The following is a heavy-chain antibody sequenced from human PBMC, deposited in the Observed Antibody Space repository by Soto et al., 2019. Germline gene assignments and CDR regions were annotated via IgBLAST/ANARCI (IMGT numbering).Heavy chain of an antibody. J-gene: IGHJ2*01. CDR1: GGSVSGGSYC. V-gene: IGHV4-61*01. CDR3: ARVPLTTYFDL. D-gene: IGHD4-17*01. CDR2: VYNRGGT. Sequence: QVQLQESGPGLVKPSETLSLTCTVSGGSVSGGSYCWGWIRQPTGKGLECIGYVYNRGGTTHNPSLKSRVTISVDTSKSQFSLGLSSVTAADTAVYYGARVPLTTYFDLWGRGTLFTVSS.